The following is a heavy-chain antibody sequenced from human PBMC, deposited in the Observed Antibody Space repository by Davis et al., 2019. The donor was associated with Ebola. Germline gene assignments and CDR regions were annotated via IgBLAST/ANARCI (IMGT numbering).Heavy chain of an antibody. CDR1: GYTFTSYD. CDR2: MHPTSGNR. V-gene: IGHV1-8*03. J-gene: IGHJ4*02. Sequence: ASVKVSCKASGYTFTSYDINWVRQATGQGLEWMGWMHPTSGNRGYAQKFQGRVTITRDTSISTFYMELSSLQSEDTAVYYCARALYGSGPRLVDYWGQGTLVTVSS. CDR3: ARALYGSGPRLVDY. D-gene: IGHD3-10*01.